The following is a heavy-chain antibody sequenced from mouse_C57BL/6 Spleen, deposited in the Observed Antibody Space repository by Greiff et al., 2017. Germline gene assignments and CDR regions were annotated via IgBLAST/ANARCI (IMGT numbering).Heavy chain of an antibody. CDR3: ARHPSSSGLYFDY. J-gene: IGHJ2*01. D-gene: IGHD3-2*02. V-gene: IGHV5-6*01. CDR1: GFTFSSYG. CDR2: ISSGGSYT. Sequence: EVKVVESGGDLVKPGGSLKLSCAASGFTFSSYGMSWVRQTPDKRLGWVATISSGGSYTYYPDSVKGRFTISRDNAKNTLYLQMSSLKSEDTAMYYCARHPSSSGLYFDYWGKGTTLTVSS.